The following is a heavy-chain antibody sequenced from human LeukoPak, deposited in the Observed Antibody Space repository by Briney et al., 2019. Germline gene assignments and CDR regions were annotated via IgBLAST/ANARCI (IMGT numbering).Heavy chain of an antibody. CDR3: ASFFGVAIGDAFDI. CDR2: IIPILGIA. Sequence: SVKVSCKASGGTFSSYAISWVRQAPGQGLEWMGRIIPILGIANYAQKFQGRVTITADKSTSTAYMELSSLRSEDTAVYYCASFFGVAIGDAFDIWGQGTMVTVSS. D-gene: IGHD3-3*01. J-gene: IGHJ3*02. CDR1: GGTFSSYA. V-gene: IGHV1-69*04.